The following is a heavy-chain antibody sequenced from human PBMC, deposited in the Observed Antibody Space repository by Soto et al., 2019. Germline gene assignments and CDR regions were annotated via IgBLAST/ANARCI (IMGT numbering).Heavy chain of an antibody. D-gene: IGHD6-13*01. CDR3: ARSVSSSPPTY. CDR2: IYYSGST. CDR1: GGSISSSSYY. V-gene: IGHV4-39*01. J-gene: IGHJ4*02. Sequence: QLQLQESGPGLVKPSETLSLTCTVSGGSISSSSYYWGWIRQPPGKGLEWIGSIYYSGSTYYNPSLKSRVTISVDTSKNQFSLKLSSVTAADTAVYYCARSVSSSPPTYWGQGTLVTVSS.